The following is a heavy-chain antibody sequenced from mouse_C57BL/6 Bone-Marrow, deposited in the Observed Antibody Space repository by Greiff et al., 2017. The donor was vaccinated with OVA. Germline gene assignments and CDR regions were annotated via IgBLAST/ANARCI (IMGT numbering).Heavy chain of an antibody. V-gene: IGHV3-6*01. CDR3: ARDGILKGAMDY. Sequence: EVKLMESGPGLVKPSQSLSLTCSVTGYSITSGYYWNWIRQFPGNKLEWMGYISYDGSNNYNPSLKNRISITRDTSKNQFFLKLNSVTTEDTATYYCARDGILKGAMDYWGQGTSVTVSS. J-gene: IGHJ4*01. CDR1: GYSITSGYY. D-gene: IGHD4-1*01. CDR2: ISYDGSN.